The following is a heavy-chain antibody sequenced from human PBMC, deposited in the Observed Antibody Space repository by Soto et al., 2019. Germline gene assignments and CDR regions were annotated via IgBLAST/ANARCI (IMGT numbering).Heavy chain of an antibody. Sequence: AGCTIKNRGVAVGWIRQPPGKALEWLALIYWNDDKRYSPSLKSRLTITKDTSKNQVVLTMTNMDPVDTATYFCAHRHPYSNGRDLLDIWGQGTMVTVSS. J-gene: IGHJ3*02. CDR1: GCTIKNRGVA. D-gene: IGHD3-22*01. CDR2: IYWNDDK. CDR3: AHRHPYSNGRDLLDI. V-gene: IGHV2-5*01.